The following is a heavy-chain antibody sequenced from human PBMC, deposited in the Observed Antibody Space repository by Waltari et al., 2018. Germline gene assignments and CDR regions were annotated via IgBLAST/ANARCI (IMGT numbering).Heavy chain of an antibody. J-gene: IGHJ4*02. D-gene: IGHD4-17*01. CDR1: GGSISSYY. Sequence: VQLQESGPGLVKPSETLSLTCTVSGGSISSYYWSWIRQPPGKGLEWVGRIKSKTDGGTTDYAAPVKGRFTISRDDSKNTLYLQMNSLKTEDTAVYYCTTDRSRLRWSDYYFDYWGQGTLVTVSS. CDR3: TTDRSRLRWSDYYFDY. V-gene: IGHV3-15*07. CDR2: IKSKTDGGTT.